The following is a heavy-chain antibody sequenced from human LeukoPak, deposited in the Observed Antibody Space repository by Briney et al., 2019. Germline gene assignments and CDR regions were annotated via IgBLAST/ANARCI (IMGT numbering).Heavy chain of an antibody. Sequence: SVTLSLTCAVYGGSFSGYYWSWLRQPPGKGLEGIGEINHSGSTNYNPSLKSRVTISVDTSKNQFSLKLSSVTAADTAVYYCARGHFYDYIWGSYRPDAFDIWGQGTMVTVSS. CDR2: INHSGST. D-gene: IGHD3-16*02. J-gene: IGHJ3*02. CDR1: GGSFSGYY. CDR3: ARGHFYDYIWGSYRPDAFDI. V-gene: IGHV4-34*01.